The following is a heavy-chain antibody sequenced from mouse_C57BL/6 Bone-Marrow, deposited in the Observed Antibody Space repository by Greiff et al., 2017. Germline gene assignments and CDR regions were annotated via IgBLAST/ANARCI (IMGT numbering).Heavy chain of an antibody. V-gene: IGHV5-17*01. D-gene: IGHD2-4*01. J-gene: IGHJ3*01. CDR3: AKNDYDKMAWFAY. CDR2: ISSGSSTI. Sequence: EVKLMESGGGLVKPGGSLKLSCAASGFTFSDYGMHWVRQAPEKGLEWVAYISSGSSTIYYADTVKGRFTISRDNAKNTLFLHMTSLRSEDTAMYYCAKNDYDKMAWFAYWGQGTLVTVSA. CDR1: GFTFSDYG.